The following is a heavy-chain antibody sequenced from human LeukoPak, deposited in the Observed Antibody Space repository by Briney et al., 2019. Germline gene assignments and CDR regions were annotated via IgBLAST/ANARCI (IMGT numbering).Heavy chain of an antibody. J-gene: IGHJ3*02. Sequence: ASVKVSCKTSGYTFTGYYIQWVRQAPGQGLEWMGYINPTSGGTNFAQKFQGRVTLIRDTSIKTAYMDLTKLRPDDTAFYYCTRGGSASYSPYQSVFDIWGQGTLVTVSS. V-gene: IGHV1-2*02. CDR3: TRGGSASYSPYQSVFDI. CDR1: GYTFTGYY. CDR2: INPTSGGT. D-gene: IGHD2-15*01.